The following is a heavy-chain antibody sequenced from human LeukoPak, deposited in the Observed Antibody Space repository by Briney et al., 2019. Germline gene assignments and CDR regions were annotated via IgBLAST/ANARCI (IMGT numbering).Heavy chain of an antibody. V-gene: IGHV4-4*07. CDR1: GGSISSYY. Sequence: PSETLSLTCTVSGGSISSYYWSWIRQPAGKGLEWIGRIYTSGSTNYNPSLKSRVTMSVDTSKNQFSLKLSSVTAADTAVYYCARGVVVVAATHDYYYYMDVWGKGTTVTVSS. J-gene: IGHJ6*03. CDR3: ARGVVVVAATHDYYYYMDV. CDR2: IYTSGST. D-gene: IGHD2-15*01.